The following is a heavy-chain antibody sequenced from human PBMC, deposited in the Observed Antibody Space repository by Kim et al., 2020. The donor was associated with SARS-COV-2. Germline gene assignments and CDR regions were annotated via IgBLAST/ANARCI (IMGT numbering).Heavy chain of an antibody. J-gene: IGHJ4*02. Sequence: GGSLRLSCAASGFTFDMYVMSWVRQAPGKGLEWVSTINGEGGDTYYTDSVKGRFTISRDNSRRTLYLQMNSLTVEDTAVYHCAKYRAPNPIQLWLMDCFDCWGQGNLVIVSS. D-gene: IGHD5-18*01. V-gene: IGHV3-23*01. CDR3: AKYRAPNPIQLWLMDCFDC. CDR1: GFTFDMYV. CDR2: INGEGGDT.